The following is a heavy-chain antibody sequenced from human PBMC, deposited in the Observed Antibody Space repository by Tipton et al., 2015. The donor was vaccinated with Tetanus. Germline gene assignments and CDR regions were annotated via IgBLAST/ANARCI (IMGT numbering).Heavy chain of an antibody. J-gene: IGHJ5*02. CDR3: ARDEVVITTGWWFDP. D-gene: IGHD3-22*01. Sequence: TLSLTCTVSGGSISSSSYYWGWIRQPPGKGLEWIGSIYTSGSTNYNPSLKSRVTMSVDTSKNQFSLKLSSVTAADTAVYYCARDEVVITTGWWFDPWGQGTLVTVSS. V-gene: IGHV4-39*07. CDR1: GGSISSSSYY. CDR2: IYTSGST.